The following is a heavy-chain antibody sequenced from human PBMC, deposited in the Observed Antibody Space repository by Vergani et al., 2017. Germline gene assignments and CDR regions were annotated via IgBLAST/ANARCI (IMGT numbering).Heavy chain of an antibody. J-gene: IGHJ4*02. CDR3: ARLYDFWSGYSYFDY. D-gene: IGHD3-3*01. CDR1: GGSFSGYY. V-gene: IGHV4-34*01. CDR2: INHSGST. Sequence: QVQLQQWGAGLLKPSETLSLTCAVYGGSFSGYYWSWIRQPPGKGLEWIGEINHSGSTNYNPSLKGRVTISVDTSKNQFSLKLSSVTAADTAVYYCARLYDFWSGYSYFDYWGQGTLVTVSS.